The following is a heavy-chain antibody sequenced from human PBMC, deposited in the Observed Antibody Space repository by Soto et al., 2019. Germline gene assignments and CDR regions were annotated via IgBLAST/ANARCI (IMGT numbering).Heavy chain of an antibody. J-gene: IGHJ6*03. Sequence: SETLSLTCAVYGGSFSGYYWSWIRQPPGKGLEWIGEINHSGSTNYNPSLKSRVTISVDTSKNQFSLKLSSVTAADTAVYYCARVPRNLNYYYMDVWGKGTTVTVSS. CDR2: INHSGST. CDR3: ARVPRNLNYYYMDV. V-gene: IGHV4-34*01. CDR1: GGSFSGYY. D-gene: IGHD1-1*01.